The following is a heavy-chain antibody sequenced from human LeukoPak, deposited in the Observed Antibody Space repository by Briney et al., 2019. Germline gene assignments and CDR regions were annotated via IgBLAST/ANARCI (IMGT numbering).Heavy chain of an antibody. D-gene: IGHD4-17*01. CDR3: ASPGTTVTTRNAFDI. CDR1: GFTFSSYW. CDR2: INTDGSST. J-gene: IGHJ3*02. V-gene: IGHV3-74*01. Sequence: PGGSLRLSCVASGFTFSSYWMHWVRQAPGKGLVWVSRINTDGSSTYYADSVKGRFTISRDNAKNTLYLQMNSLRAEDTAVYYCASPGTTVTTRNAFDIWGQGTMVTVSS.